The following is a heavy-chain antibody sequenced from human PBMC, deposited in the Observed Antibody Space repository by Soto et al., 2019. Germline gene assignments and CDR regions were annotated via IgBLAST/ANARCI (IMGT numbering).Heavy chain of an antibody. D-gene: IGHD2-2*01. Sequence: AEVKVSCKASGYTFTGYYMHWVRQAPGQGLERMGWINPNSGGTNYAQKFQGWVTMTRDTSISTAYMELSRLRSDDTAVYYCARVGSTSRPHGMDVWGQGTTVTVSS. CDR1: GYTFTGYY. CDR2: INPNSGGT. CDR3: ARVGSTSRPHGMDV. J-gene: IGHJ6*02. V-gene: IGHV1-2*04.